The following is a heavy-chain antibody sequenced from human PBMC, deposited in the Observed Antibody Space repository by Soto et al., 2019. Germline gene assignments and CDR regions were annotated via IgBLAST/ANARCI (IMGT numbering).Heavy chain of an antibody. Sequence: QVQLQESGPGLVKPSETLSLTCTVSGGSISSYYWSWIRQPPGKGLEWIGYIYYSGSTNYNPSLKSRVTISVDTSKNQFSLKLSSVTAADTAVYYCATTRGYSYGYFDYWGQGTLVTVSS. CDR3: ATTRGYSYGYFDY. D-gene: IGHD5-18*01. CDR1: GGSISSYY. J-gene: IGHJ4*02. V-gene: IGHV4-59*08. CDR2: IYYSGST.